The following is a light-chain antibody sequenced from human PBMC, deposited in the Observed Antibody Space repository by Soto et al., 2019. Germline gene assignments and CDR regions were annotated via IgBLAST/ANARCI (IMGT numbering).Light chain of an antibody. CDR2: YAS. CDR1: QDVGRN. V-gene: IGKV3-15*01. Sequence: IVMSQSPVMLSVSPGERVTLSCRASQDVGRNLAWYQQKIGQAPRLLIDYASSRVAGTPSRFSGSGSGTAFALTINSLQSEDFAVYYCQQYETWLLSFGQGTSLEIK. CDR3: QQYETWLLS. J-gene: IGKJ2*03.